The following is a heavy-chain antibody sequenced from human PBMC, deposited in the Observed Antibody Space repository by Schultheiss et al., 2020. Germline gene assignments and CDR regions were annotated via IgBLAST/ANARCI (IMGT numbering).Heavy chain of an antibody. CDR2: ISWNSVGI. J-gene: IGHJ4*02. CDR3: VQDSRGYSASPLLFDY. CDR1: GFAFSTYA. Sequence: GGSLRLSCATSGFAFSTYAMMWVRQAPGKGLEWVSGISWNSVGIGYADFVQGRFTISRDNSKNTLYLQMNSLRGEDTAVYYCVQDSRGYSASPLLFDYWGQGTIVT. D-gene: IGHD1-26*01. V-gene: IGHV3-9*01.